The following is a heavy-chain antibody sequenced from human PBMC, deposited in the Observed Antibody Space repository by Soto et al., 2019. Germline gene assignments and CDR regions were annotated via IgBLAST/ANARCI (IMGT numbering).Heavy chain of an antibody. CDR2: INHSGST. CDR3: ARAPRRYCSGGSCYGGDAFDI. CDR1: GGSFSGYY. Sequence: QVQLQQWGAGLLKPSETLSLTCAVYGGSFSGYYWSWIRQPPGKGLEWIGEINHSGSTNYNPSLKSRVTISVDTYKNQFSLKLSSVTAADTAVYYCARAPRRYCSGGSCYGGDAFDIWGQGTMVTVSS. D-gene: IGHD2-15*01. V-gene: IGHV4-34*01. J-gene: IGHJ3*02.